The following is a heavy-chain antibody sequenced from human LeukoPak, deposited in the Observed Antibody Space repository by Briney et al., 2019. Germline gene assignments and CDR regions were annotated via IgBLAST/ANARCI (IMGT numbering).Heavy chain of an antibody. CDR1: GFTFSSYG. Sequence: GGSLRLSYAASGFTFSSYGMHWVRQAPGKGLEWVADIWYDGSNKYYADSVKGRFTISRDNSKNTLYLQMNSLRAEDTAVYYCARKGGSGYSDWFDPWGQGTLVTVSS. V-gene: IGHV3-33*01. CDR2: IWYDGSNK. J-gene: IGHJ5*02. D-gene: IGHD3-10*01. CDR3: ARKGGSGYSDWFDP.